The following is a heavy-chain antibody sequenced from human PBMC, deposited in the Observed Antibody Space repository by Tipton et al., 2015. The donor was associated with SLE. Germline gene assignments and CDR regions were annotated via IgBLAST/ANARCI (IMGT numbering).Heavy chain of an antibody. J-gene: IGHJ6*03. CDR1: GGSISSYY. D-gene: IGHD2-15*01. Sequence: TLSLTCTVSGGSISSYYWSWIRQPPGKGLEWIGYIYYSGSTNYNPSLKSRVTISVDTSKNQFSLKLSSVTAADTAVYYCARDRISMGVWGKGTTVTVSS. CDR2: IYYSGST. CDR3: ARDRISMGV. V-gene: IGHV4-59*01.